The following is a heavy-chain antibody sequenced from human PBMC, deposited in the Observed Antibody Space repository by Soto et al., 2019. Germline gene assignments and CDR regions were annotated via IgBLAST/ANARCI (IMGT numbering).Heavy chain of an antibody. J-gene: IGHJ6*02. CDR3: ARQGGIAVAGRDYYYYYGMDV. Sequence: SETLSLTCTVSGGSISSSSYYWGWIRQPPGKGLEWIGSIYYSGSTHYNPSLKSRVTISVDTSKNQFSLKLSSVTAADTAVYYCARQGGIAVAGRDYYYYYGMDVWGQGTTVTVSS. CDR2: IYYSGST. V-gene: IGHV4-39*01. CDR1: GGSISSSSYY. D-gene: IGHD6-19*01.